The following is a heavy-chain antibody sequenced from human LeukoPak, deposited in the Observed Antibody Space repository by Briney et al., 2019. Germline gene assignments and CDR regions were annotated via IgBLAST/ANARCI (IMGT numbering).Heavy chain of an antibody. Sequence: PSETLSLTCTVSGGSISSGGYYWSWIRQHPGKGLEWIGYIYYSGSTYYNPSLKSRVTISVDTSKNQFSLKLSSVTAADTAVYYCARDRGYCSGGSCYSPGYFDYWGQGTLVTVSA. D-gene: IGHD2-15*01. CDR1: GGSISSGGYY. V-gene: IGHV4-31*03. J-gene: IGHJ4*02. CDR3: ARDRGYCSGGSCYSPGYFDY. CDR2: IYYSGST.